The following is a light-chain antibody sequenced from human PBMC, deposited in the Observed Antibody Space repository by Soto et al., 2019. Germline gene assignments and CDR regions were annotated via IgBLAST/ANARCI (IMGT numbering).Light chain of an antibody. CDR3: QPYGSYWT. J-gene: IGKJ1*01. V-gene: IGKV1-5*01. CDR2: DAS. Sequence: MAQAPSILSASIGDAVTLTCRASQSINRWLAWYQQKPGEAPNPLIYDASSLESGVPSRLSGAGSGTEFTLIIRSLQPDDFASYYCQPYGSYWTFGQGTKVDIK. CDR1: QSINRW.